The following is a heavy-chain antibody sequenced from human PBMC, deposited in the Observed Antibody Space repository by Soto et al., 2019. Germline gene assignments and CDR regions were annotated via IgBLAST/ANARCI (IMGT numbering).Heavy chain of an antibody. CDR1: GFTFDDYA. CDR3: AKGGQLLTEGGGY. J-gene: IGHJ4*02. Sequence: EVQLVESGGGLVQPGRSLRLSCAASGFTFDDYAMHWVRQAPGKGLEWVSGISWNSGSIGYADSVKGRFTISRDNAKNSLYLQMNSLRAEDTALYYLAKGGQLLTEGGGYWGQGTLVTVSS. CDR2: ISWNSGSI. D-gene: IGHD2-2*01. V-gene: IGHV3-9*01.